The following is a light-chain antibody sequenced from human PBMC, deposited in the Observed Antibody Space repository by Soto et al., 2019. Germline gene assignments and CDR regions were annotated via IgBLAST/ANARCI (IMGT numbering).Light chain of an antibody. CDR1: ENINTW. Sequence: DIQMTQSPSTLSASVGDRVTITCRASENINTWLAWYQQKPGKAPKLLIYAASSLEGGVPSRFSGSGSGTESTLTISSLHPDDFATYYCQQYNNWYAFCQWTNLEIK. J-gene: IGKJ2*01. V-gene: IGKV1-5*01. CDR3: QQYNNWYA. CDR2: AAS.